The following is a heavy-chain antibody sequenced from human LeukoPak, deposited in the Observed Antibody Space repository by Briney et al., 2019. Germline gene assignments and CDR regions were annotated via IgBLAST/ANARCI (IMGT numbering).Heavy chain of an antibody. D-gene: IGHD3-10*02. CDR3: AELGITMIGGV. CDR1: GFTFSNYS. V-gene: IGHV3-48*04. J-gene: IGHJ6*04. CDR2: ISSSGSTI. Sequence: GGSLRLSCAASGFTFSNYSMNWVRQAPGKGLEWVSYISSSGSTIYYADSVKGRFTISRDNAKDSVYLQMNSLRAEDTAVYYCAELGITMIGGVWGKGTTVTISS.